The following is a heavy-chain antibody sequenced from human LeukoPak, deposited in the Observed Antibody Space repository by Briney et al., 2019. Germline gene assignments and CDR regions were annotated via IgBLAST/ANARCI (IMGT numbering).Heavy chain of an antibody. D-gene: IGHD1-20*01. CDR1: GFTVSSNY. CDR2: ISSSSSYI. Sequence: GGSLRLSCAASGFTVSSNYMSWVRQAPGKGLEWVSCISSSSSYIYYADSVKGRFTISRDNAKNSLYLQMNSLRAEDTAVYYCARVGPGVSFKWNRGYYFDYWGQGTLVTASS. J-gene: IGHJ4*02. CDR3: ARVGPGVSFKWNRGYYFDY. V-gene: IGHV3-21*04.